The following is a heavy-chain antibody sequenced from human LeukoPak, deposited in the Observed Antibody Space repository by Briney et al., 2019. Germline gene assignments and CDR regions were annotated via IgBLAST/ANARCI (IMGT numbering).Heavy chain of an antibody. D-gene: IGHD2-15*01. CDR1: GGSISSSSYY. CDR3: ASADIVVVVAANWFDP. Sequence: SETLSLTCTVSGGSISSSSYYWGWIRQPPGKGLEWIGSIYYSGSTYYNPSLKSRVTISVDTSKNQFSLKLSSVTAADTAVYYCASADIVVVVAANWFDPWGQGTLVTVSS. J-gene: IGHJ5*02. CDR2: IYYSGST. V-gene: IGHV4-39*07.